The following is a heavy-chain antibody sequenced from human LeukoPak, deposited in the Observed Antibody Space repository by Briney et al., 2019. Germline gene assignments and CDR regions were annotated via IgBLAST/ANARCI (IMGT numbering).Heavy chain of an antibody. CDR2: IYTSGST. CDR1: GGSISSGSYY. J-gene: IGHJ4*02. CDR3: ARSGLTYYYDSSGYYYLGY. V-gene: IGHV4-61*02. Sequence: SQTLSLTCTVSGGSISSGSYYWRWIRQPAGKGREWVGRIYTSGSTNYNPSLKSRVTISVDTSKNQFSLKLTSVTAADTAVYYCARSGLTYYYDSSGYYYLGYWGQGTLVTVSS. D-gene: IGHD3-22*01.